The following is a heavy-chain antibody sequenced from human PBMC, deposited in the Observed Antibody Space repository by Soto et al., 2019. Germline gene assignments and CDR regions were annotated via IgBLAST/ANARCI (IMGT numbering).Heavy chain of an antibody. D-gene: IGHD1-1*01. CDR3: ASTTDYYYYGMDV. CDR1: GGSISSGYYY. CDR2: IYYSGST. J-gene: IGHJ6*02. Sequence: SETLSLTCTVSGGSISSGYYYWSWIRQPPGKGLEWIGCIYYSGSTYYNPSLKSRVTISVDTSKNQFSLKLSSVTAADTAVYYCASTTDYYYYGMDVWGQGTTVTVSS. V-gene: IGHV4-30-4*01.